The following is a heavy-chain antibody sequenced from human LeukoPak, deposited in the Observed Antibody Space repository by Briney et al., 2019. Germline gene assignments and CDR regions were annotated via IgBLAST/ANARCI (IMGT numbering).Heavy chain of an antibody. V-gene: IGHV1-18*01. CDR1: GYTFTSYG. D-gene: IGHD2-2*01. CDR2: ISAYNGNT. CDR3: AREGYCSSTSCRARYYYYGMDV. J-gene: IGHJ6*02. Sequence: ASVKVSCKASGYTFTSYGISWVRQAPGQGLEWTGWISAYNGNTNYAQKLQGRVTMTTDTSTSTAYMELRSLRSDDTAVYYCAREGYCSSTSCRARYYYYGMDVWGQGTTVTVSS.